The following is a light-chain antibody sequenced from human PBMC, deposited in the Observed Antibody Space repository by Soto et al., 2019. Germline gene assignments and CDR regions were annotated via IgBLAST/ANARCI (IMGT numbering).Light chain of an antibody. CDR1: SSDVGNYNL. CDR2: EGS. CDR3: CSYARGSTYV. J-gene: IGLJ1*01. Sequence: QSVLTQPASVSGSPEQSITISCTGTSSDVGNYNLVSWYQQHPGKAPKLMIYEGSKRPSGVSNRFSGSKSDNTASLTISGLQAEDEAHYYCCSYARGSTYVFGTGTKVTVL. V-gene: IGLV2-23*01.